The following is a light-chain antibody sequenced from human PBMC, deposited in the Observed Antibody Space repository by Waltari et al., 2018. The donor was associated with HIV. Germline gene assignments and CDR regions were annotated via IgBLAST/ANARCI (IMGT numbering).Light chain of an antibody. J-gene: IGLJ2*01. CDR2: SDN. V-gene: IGLV3-25*03. Sequence: SRELTQAPSVSVSPGQTARITCSGHMLSGEFGYWSQQRPGQAPVLVISSDNQRSPGIPPRFSGSRSGKSFTLTISGVQAEDEADYYCQSADSRAIHKFFGGGTKLTVL. CDR1: MLSGEF. CDR3: QSADSRAIHKF.